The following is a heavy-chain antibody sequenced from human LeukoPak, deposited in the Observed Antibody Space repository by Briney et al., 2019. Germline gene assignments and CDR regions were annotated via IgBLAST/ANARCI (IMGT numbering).Heavy chain of an antibody. D-gene: IGHD2-2*01. J-gene: IGHJ6*04. CDR3: AKFSCSSMSCYYYYGMDV. CDR1: GGSISSYY. Sequence: PSETLSLTCTVSGGSISSYYWSWIRQSPGKGLEWIGDLYYSGSTNYNPSLKSRVTISVDTSNNQFSLKLSSVTAADTAVYYCAKFSCSSMSCYYYYGMDVWGKGTTVTVSS. V-gene: IGHV4-59*01. CDR2: LYYSGST.